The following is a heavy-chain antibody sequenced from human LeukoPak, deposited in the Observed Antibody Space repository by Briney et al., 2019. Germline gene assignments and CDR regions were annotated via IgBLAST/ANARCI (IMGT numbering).Heavy chain of an antibody. Sequence: GGSLRLSCAASGFTFSSYEMNWVRQAPGKGLEWVANIKKDGSERYYVDSVKGRFTISRDNAKNSLYLQMDSLRAEDTAVYYCAGGSGWLIDYWGQGTLVTVSS. CDR1: GFTFSSYE. J-gene: IGHJ4*02. CDR2: IKKDGSER. D-gene: IGHD6-19*01. V-gene: IGHV3-7*03. CDR3: AGGSGWLIDY.